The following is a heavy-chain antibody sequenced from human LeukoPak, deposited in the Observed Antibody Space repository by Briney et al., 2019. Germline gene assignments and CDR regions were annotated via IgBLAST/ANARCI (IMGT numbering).Heavy chain of an antibody. J-gene: IGHJ4*02. V-gene: IGHV4-31*03. CDR2: IHPSGMF. CDR3: SRGLDSRKLGY. Sequence: PSQTLSLTCTVSGASFNSDDQYWKCIRHSPGKGLEWIGSIHPSGMFYNNPSLESRVTMSRDTSKNQFSLNLNSVTAADTAVYFCSRGLDSRKLGYWGKGILVTVSS. D-gene: IGHD3-22*01. CDR1: GASFNSDDQY.